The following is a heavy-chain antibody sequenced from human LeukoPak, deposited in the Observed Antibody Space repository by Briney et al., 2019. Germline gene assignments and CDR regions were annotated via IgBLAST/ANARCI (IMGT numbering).Heavy chain of an antibody. J-gene: IGHJ4*02. CDR1: GFTFVSYW. CDR2: INGYGSST. D-gene: IGHD5-18*01. V-gene: IGHV3-74*01. Sequence: GGSLRLSCAASGFTFVSYWMHWVCQAPGKGLVWVSRINGYGSSTDFADSVKGRFTISRDNAKNTLYLQMNSLRAEDTAVYYCARDAPGNTALDYWGQGTPVTVSS. CDR3: ARDAPGNTALDY.